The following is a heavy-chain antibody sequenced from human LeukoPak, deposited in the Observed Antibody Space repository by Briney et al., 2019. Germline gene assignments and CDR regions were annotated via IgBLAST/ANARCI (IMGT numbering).Heavy chain of an antibody. D-gene: IGHD1-26*01. Sequence: GGSLRLSCVVSGFTVSSNYMSWVRQAPGKGLEWVSVIYSGGSTYYADSVKGRFTISRDNAKNSLYLQMNSLRDDDMALYYCARGNSGSYSQDWFDPWGQGTLVTVSS. CDR1: GFTVSSNY. J-gene: IGHJ5*02. CDR3: ARGNSGSYSQDWFDP. V-gene: IGHV3-53*05. CDR2: IYSGGST.